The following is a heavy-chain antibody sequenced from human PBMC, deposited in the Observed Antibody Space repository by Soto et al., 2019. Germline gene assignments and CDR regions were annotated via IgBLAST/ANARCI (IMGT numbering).Heavy chain of an antibody. CDR3: ARGLDGAFDY. V-gene: IGHV4-34*01. D-gene: IGHD3-16*01. CDR1: GGSFSGYY. CDR2: INHSGST. Sequence: QVQLQQWGAGLLKPSETLSLTCAVYGGSFSGYYWSWIRQPPGKGLEWIGEINHSGSTNYNPSLKSRVTISVDTSKHQFSLKLSSVTAADTAVYYCARGLDGAFDYWGQGTLVTVSS. J-gene: IGHJ4*02.